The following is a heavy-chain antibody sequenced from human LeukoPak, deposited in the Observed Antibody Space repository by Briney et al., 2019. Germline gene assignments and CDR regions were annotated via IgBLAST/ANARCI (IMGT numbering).Heavy chain of an antibody. CDR1: GYTFTGYY. CDR3: ARGDYYDSSGYSPRFDP. CDR2: INPNSGGT. Sequence: GASVKVSCKPSGYTFTGYYMHWLRRAPGQGLEWMGWINPNSGGTNYAQKFQGRVTMTRDTSISTAYMELSRLRSDDTAVYYCARGDYYDSSGYSPRFDPWGQGTLVTVSS. V-gene: IGHV1-2*02. D-gene: IGHD3-22*01. J-gene: IGHJ5*02.